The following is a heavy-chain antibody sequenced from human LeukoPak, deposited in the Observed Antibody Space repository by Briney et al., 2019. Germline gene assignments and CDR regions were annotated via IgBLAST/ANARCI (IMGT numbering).Heavy chain of an antibody. Sequence: GGSLRLSCAASGFTFSSYGMHWVRQAPGKGLEWVAVISYDGSNKYYADSVKGRFTISRDNSNNTLYLQMNSLRAEDTAVYYCARWTRTYYYDSSGYGGDYWGQGTLVTVSS. CDR3: ARWTRTYYYDSSGYGGDY. CDR2: ISYDGSNK. D-gene: IGHD3-22*01. CDR1: GFTFSSYG. V-gene: IGHV3-30*03. J-gene: IGHJ4*02.